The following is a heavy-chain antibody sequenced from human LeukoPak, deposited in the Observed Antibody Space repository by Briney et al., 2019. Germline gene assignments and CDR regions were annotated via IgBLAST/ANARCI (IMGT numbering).Heavy chain of an antibody. J-gene: IGHJ4*02. CDR2: ISSSSSTI. D-gene: IGHD4-17*01. CDR1: GFTFSSYS. V-gene: IGHV3-48*01. Sequence: GGSLRLSCAASGFTFSSYSMNWVRQAPGKGLEWVSSISSSSSTIYYADSVKGRFTISRDNAKNSLYLQMNGLRAEDTAVYYCARDRYGDYLRIYYFDYWGQGTLVTVSS. CDR3: ARDRYGDYLRIYYFDY.